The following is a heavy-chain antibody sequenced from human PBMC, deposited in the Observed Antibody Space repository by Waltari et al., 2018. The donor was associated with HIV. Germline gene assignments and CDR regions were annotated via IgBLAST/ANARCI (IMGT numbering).Heavy chain of an antibody. J-gene: IGHJ6*02. V-gene: IGHV3-74*01. Sequence: VQLVESGGVLVQPGGSLSLSWTASGLPFRTSCMYWVRQGPGKGLVWVSGIHNDGSSTSYADSVKGRFTISRDNAKNTLFLQMNSLRVEDTAVYYCTRDGGGHPFVGYGMDVWGQGTTVTVSS. CDR3: TRDGGGHPFVGYGMDV. CDR2: IHNDGSST. CDR1: GLPFRTSC. D-gene: IGHD3-16*01.